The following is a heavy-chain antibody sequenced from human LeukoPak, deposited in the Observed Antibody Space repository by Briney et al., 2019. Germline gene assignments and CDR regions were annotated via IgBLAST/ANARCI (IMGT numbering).Heavy chain of an antibody. V-gene: IGHV3-13*04. CDR3: VGGADAAYDY. D-gene: IGHD6-13*01. Sequence: PGGSLSLSCAASGFTFSNYDMDWVRQTPGKGLEWVLIIGFTGGTSYPGSLRSRFTISRENAKSSLYPQMYALRAQDTPPYFCVGGADAAYDYWGQGTLVTVSS. CDR1: GFTFSNYD. CDR2: IGFTGGT. J-gene: IGHJ4*02.